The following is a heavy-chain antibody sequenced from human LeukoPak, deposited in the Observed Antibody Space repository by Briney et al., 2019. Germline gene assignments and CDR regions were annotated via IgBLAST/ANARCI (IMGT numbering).Heavy chain of an antibody. CDR3: AKVWGAAAGTREDY. J-gene: IGHJ4*02. Sequence: PGGSLRLSCEASAFTFSSYAMSWVRQAPGEGLEWVSAISGSGGSTYYADSVKGRFTISRDNSKNTLYLQMNSLRAEDTAVYYCAKVWGAAAGTREDYWGQGTLVTVSS. CDR1: AFTFSSYA. V-gene: IGHV3-23*01. CDR2: ISGSGGST. D-gene: IGHD6-13*01.